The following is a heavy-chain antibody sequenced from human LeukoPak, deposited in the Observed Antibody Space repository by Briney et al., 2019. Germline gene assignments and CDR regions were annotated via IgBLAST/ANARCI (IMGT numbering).Heavy chain of an antibody. CDR2: INPNSGGT. V-gene: IGHV1-2*02. Sequence: EASVKVSCKASGYTFTGNYMHWVRQAPGQGLEWMGWINPNSGGTNYAQKFQGRVTMTRDTSISTAYMELSSLRSEDTAVYYCARDRIVGATHAFDIWGQGTMVTVSS. CDR3: ARDRIVGATHAFDI. D-gene: IGHD1-26*01. CDR1: GYTFTGNY. J-gene: IGHJ3*02.